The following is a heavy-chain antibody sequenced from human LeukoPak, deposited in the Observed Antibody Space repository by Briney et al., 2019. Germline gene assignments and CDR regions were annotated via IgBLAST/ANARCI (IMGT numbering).Heavy chain of an antibody. CDR1: GFTFSDYA. CDR2: ISSNGGSI. CDR3: AKIRVIFNWNYAYYFDY. D-gene: IGHD1-7*01. J-gene: IGHJ4*02. V-gene: IGHV3-64*01. Sequence: PGGSLRLSCAASGFTFSDYAMHWVRQAPGKELEYVSAISSNGGSIHYANSVKGRFTISRDNSKNTLYLQMNSLRAEDTAVYYCAKIRVIFNWNYAYYFDYWGQGSLVTVSS.